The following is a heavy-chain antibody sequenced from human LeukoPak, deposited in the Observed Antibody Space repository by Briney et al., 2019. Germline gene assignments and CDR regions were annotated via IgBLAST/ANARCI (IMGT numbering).Heavy chain of an antibody. CDR2: IYYSGST. V-gene: IGHV4-59*01. J-gene: IGHJ4*02. D-gene: IGHD3-10*01. CDR3: AREGAPYGSGSYLDY. CDR1: GGSISSYY. Sequence: SETLSLTCTASGGSISSYYWSWIRQPPGKGLEWIGYIYYSGSTNYNPSLKSRVTISVDTSKNQFSLKLSSVTAADTAVYYCAREGAPYGSGSYLDYWGQGTLVTVSS.